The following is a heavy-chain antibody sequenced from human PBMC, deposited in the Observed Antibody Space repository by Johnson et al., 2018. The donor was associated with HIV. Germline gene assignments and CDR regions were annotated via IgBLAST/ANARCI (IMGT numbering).Heavy chain of an antibody. CDR1: GFTVSSNY. CDR2: IYSGGST. CDR3: ARDRVQRDSRGADAFDI. J-gene: IGHJ3*02. V-gene: IGHV3-66*02. Sequence: EQLVESGGGVVQPGRSLRLSCAASGFTVSSNYMSWVRQAPGKGLEWVSVIYSGGSTYYADSVKGRFTISRDNSKNTLYLQMNSLRAEDTAVYYCARDRVQRDSRGADAFDIWGQGTMVTVSS. D-gene: IGHD1-1*01.